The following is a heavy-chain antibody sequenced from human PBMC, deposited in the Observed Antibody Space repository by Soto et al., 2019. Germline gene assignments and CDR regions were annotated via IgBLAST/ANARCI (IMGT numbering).Heavy chain of an antibody. D-gene: IGHD2-2*01. V-gene: IGHV3-7*01. Sequence: GSLRLSCAASGFSFNRYWMNWVRQAPGKGLEWVANVKEDGGERYYVDSVKGRFTISRDNAKNSLYLQMNNLRAEDTAVYFCARGRVPSSTSCYSHWGQGTLVTVSS. CDR2: VKEDGGER. CDR3: ARGRVPSSTSCYSH. J-gene: IGHJ4*02. CDR1: GFSFNRYW.